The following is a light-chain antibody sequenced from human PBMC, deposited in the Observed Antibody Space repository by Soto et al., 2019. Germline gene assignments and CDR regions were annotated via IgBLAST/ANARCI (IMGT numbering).Light chain of an antibody. CDR3: QQYGSSST. Sequence: EIVLTQSPGTLSLSPGERVTLSCRASQSVDSNYLAWYQQKPGQAPRLLIYAATSRATGIPDRFSGSGSGTDFPLTISRLEPEDFAVYYCQQYGSSSTFGGGTKVEI. J-gene: IGKJ4*01. CDR1: QSVDSNY. V-gene: IGKV3-20*01. CDR2: AAT.